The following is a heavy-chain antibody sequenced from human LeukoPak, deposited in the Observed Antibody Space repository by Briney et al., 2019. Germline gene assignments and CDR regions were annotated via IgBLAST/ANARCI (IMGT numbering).Heavy chain of an antibody. CDR3: VKESAADATFHFDY. V-gene: IGHV3-33*06. D-gene: IGHD6-13*01. CDR2: LWANGKTS. Sequence: PGGSLRLSCAASGFTFNIFGMHGVRQVPGNGLEWVAVLWANGKTSHYADSVKGRFTISRDSSENTLYLQMNSLRSEDTAVYYCVKESAADATFHFDYWGQGTLVTVSS. CDR1: GFTFNIFG. J-gene: IGHJ4*02.